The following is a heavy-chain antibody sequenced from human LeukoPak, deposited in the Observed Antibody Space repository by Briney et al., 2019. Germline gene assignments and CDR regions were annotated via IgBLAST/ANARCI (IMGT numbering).Heavy chain of an antibody. D-gene: IGHD5-24*01. Sequence: SETLSLTCTVSGGSISSGDYSWSWIRQPPGKGLEWIGYIYYSGSTYYNPSLKSRVTISVDTSKNQFSLKLSSVTAADTAVYYCARFMSIEMATIYYFDYWGQGTLVTVSS. V-gene: IGHV4-30-4*01. CDR1: GGSISSGDYS. CDR3: ARFMSIEMATIYYFDY. J-gene: IGHJ4*02. CDR2: IYYSGST.